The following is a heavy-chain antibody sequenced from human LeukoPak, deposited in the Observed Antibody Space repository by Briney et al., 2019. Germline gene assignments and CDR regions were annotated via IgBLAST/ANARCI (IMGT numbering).Heavy chain of an antibody. Sequence: GGSLRLSCAASGFTFSSYAMHWVRQAPGKGLEYVSAISSNGGSTYYANSVKGRFTISRDNSKNTLYLQMGSLRAEDMAVYYCARSQGIAVAGTRLRFDPWGQGTLVTVSS. CDR3: ARSQGIAVAGTRLRFDP. CDR1: GFTFSSYA. V-gene: IGHV3-64*01. J-gene: IGHJ5*02. CDR2: ISSNGGST. D-gene: IGHD6-19*01.